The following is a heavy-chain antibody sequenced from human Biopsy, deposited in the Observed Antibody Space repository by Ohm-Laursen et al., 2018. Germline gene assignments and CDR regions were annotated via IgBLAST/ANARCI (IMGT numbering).Heavy chain of an antibody. Sequence: TLSLTCPVSGGSISSGGSYWSWIRQRPGKGLEWIGYIFNSANTYYNPSLKNLITISGDTSKNQFSLKLNSVTAADTAVYYCAKHGSGWTGDDALHIWGQGTMVTVSS. D-gene: IGHD6-19*01. CDR1: GGSISSGGSY. J-gene: IGHJ3*02. CDR2: IFNSANT. CDR3: AKHGSGWTGDDALHI. V-gene: IGHV4-31*01.